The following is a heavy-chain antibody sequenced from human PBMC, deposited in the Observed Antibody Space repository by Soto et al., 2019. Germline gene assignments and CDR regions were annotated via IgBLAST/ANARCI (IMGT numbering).Heavy chain of an antibody. CDR2: IWYDGSNK. J-gene: IGHJ6*03. CDR3: ARGVCSGGSCYYYYYYYMDV. CDR1: GFTFSSYG. V-gene: IGHV3-33*01. Sequence: GGSLRLSCAASGFTFSSYGMHWVRQAPGKGLEWVAVIWYDGSNKYYADSVKGRFTISRDNSKNTLYLQMNSLRAEDTAVYYCARGVCSGGSCYYYYYYYMDVWGKGTTVTVSS. D-gene: IGHD2-15*01.